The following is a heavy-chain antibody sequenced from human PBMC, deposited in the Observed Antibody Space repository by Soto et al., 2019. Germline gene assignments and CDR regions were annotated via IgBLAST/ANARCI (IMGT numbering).Heavy chain of an antibody. J-gene: IGHJ6*02. CDR1: GFTFTSSA. CDR3: AAADYSSSWYYYGMDV. Sequence: SVKVSCKASGFTFTSSAVQWVRQARGQRLEWIGWIVVGSGNTNYAQKFQERVTITRDMSTSTAYMELSSLRSEDTAVYYCAAADYSSSWYYYGMDVWGQGTTVTVSS. CDR2: IVVGSGNT. D-gene: IGHD6-13*01. V-gene: IGHV1-58*01.